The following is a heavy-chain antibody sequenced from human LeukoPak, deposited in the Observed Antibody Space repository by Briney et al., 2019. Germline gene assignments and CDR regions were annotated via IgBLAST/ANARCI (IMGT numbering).Heavy chain of an antibody. D-gene: IGHD2-2*01. V-gene: IGHV3-48*03. CDR2: ISGSGTTI. CDR3: AREGSSSCYDSCNWFDP. J-gene: IGHJ5*02. Sequence: PGGPLRLSCAASGFTFSSYEMSWVRQAPGKGLEWISHISGSGTTIYYGDSVKGRFTISRDNAKNSLYLQMNSLRAEDTAIYYCAREGSSSCYDSCNWFDPWGQGTLVTVSS. CDR1: GFTFSSYE.